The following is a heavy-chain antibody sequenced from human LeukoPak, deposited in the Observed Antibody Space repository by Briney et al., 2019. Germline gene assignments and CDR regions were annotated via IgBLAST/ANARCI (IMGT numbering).Heavy chain of an antibody. CDR1: GGPFSNYI. Sequence: SVKVSCKSSGGPFSNYIIIWVRQAPGQGLEWMGGITPMFGTTNYAQKFQGRVTITADKSTNTSYLELSRLRFDDTAVFYCARRTSFGSFGYWGRGTLVTVSS. CDR2: ITPMFGTT. CDR3: ARRTSFGSFGY. D-gene: IGHD3-16*01. J-gene: IGHJ4*02. V-gene: IGHV1-69*06.